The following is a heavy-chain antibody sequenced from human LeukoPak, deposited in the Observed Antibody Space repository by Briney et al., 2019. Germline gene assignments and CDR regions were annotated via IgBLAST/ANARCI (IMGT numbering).Heavy chain of an antibody. V-gene: IGHV3-30*02. CDR2: IRYDGSNK. D-gene: IGHD3-10*01. Sequence: GGSLRLSCAASGFTFSSYGMHWVRQAPGKGLEWVAFIRYDGSNKYYADSVKGRLTISRDNSKNTLYLQMNSLRAEDTAAYYSVRGVYDAFDIWGQGTMVTVSS. J-gene: IGHJ3*02. CDR1: GFTFSSYG. CDR3: VRGVYDAFDI.